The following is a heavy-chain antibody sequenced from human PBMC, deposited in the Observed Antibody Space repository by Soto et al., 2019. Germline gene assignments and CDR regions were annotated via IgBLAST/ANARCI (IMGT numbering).Heavy chain of an antibody. Sequence: TLSLTCTVSGGSISSGGYYWSWIRQRPGKGLEWIGYIYYSGSTYYNPALSSGVTISVDTSKNQFSLKLSSLTAADTDGYYCARGGYFAGSMRAYYGMDVGGQGTTVTVSS. CDR3: ARGGYFAGSMRAYYGMDV. D-gene: IGHD3-9*01. J-gene: IGHJ6*02. V-gene: IGHV4-31*03. CDR1: GGSISSGGYY. CDR2: IYYSGST.